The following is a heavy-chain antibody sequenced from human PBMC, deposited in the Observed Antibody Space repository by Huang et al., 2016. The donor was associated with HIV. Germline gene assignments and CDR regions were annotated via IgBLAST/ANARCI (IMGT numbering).Heavy chain of an antibody. CDR3: ARVYPTITIFGVVDP. CDR2: INVDNGNK. J-gene: IGHJ5*02. CDR1: GYTFTTYA. V-gene: IGHV1-3*01. D-gene: IGHD3-3*01. Sequence: QVQLVQSGAEVKKPGASVKVSCKASGYTFTTYAMHWVRQAPGQRLEWMGWINVDNGNKKYSQKFQHRVTITRDTSASTAYMELSSLRSEDTAVYYWARVYPTITIFGVVDPWGQGTLVTVSS.